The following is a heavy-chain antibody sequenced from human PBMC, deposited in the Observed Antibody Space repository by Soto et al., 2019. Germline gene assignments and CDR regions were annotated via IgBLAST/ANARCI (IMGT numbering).Heavy chain of an antibody. CDR1: GFTFTSSA. D-gene: IGHD3-3*01. CDR2: ISYDATVR. Sequence: QVQLVESGGGVVQPGRSLTLSCAASGFTFTSSAMHWVRQAPDKGLEWVAFISYDATVRYYADSVKGRFTIFRDNPKNTVYLQMNSLRTEDTALYYCAKDRDMEWSFDRSGQATLVTVS. V-gene: IGHV3-30*18. CDR3: AKDRDMEWSFDR. J-gene: IGHJ4*02.